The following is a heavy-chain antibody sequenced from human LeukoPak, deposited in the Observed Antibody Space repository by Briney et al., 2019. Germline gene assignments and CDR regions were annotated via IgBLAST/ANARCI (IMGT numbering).Heavy chain of an antibody. D-gene: IGHD7-27*01. CDR3: ARLGYYYYYYMDV. Sequence: SETLSLTCAVYGGSFSGYYWSWIRQPPGKGLEWIGEINHSGSTNYNPSLKSRVTISVDTSKNQFSLKLSSVTAADTAVYYCARLGYYYYYYMDVWGKGTTVTISS. CDR1: GGSFSGYY. V-gene: IGHV4-34*01. CDR2: INHSGST. J-gene: IGHJ6*03.